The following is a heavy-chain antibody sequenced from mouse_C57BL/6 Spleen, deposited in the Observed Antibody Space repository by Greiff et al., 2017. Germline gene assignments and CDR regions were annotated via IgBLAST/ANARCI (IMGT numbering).Heavy chain of an antibody. CDR1: GFTFSDYG. J-gene: IGHJ2*01. Sequence: EVQLQESGGGLVKPGGSLKLSCAASGFTFSDYGMHWVRQAPEKGLEWVAYISSGSSTIYYADTVKGRFTISRDNAKNTLFLQMTSLRSEDTAMYYCARAGRYYFDYWGQGTTLTVSS. CDR2: ISSGSSTI. CDR3: ARAGRYYFDY. V-gene: IGHV5-17*01. D-gene: IGHD4-1*01.